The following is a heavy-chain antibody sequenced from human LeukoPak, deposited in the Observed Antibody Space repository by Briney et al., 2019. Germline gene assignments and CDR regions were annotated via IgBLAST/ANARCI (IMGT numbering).Heavy chain of an antibody. CDR1: GGSISSSSYY. V-gene: IGHV4-39*07. Sequence: SETLSLTCTVSGGSISSSSYYWGWIRQPPGKGLEWIGSIYYSGSTYYNPSLKSRVTISVDTSKNQFSLKLSSVTAADTAVYYCARARGAVAIDYWGQGTLVTVSS. CDR2: IYYSGST. D-gene: IGHD6-19*01. CDR3: ARARGAVAIDY. J-gene: IGHJ4*02.